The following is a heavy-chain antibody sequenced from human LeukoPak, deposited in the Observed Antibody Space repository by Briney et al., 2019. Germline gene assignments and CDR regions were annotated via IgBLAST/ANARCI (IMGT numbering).Heavy chain of an antibody. V-gene: IGHV3-30*04. CDR3: ARSFSGSYPDFDY. D-gene: IGHD1-26*01. J-gene: IGHJ4*02. CDR2: ISYDGGNT. Sequence: PGRSLRLSCAASGFIFRSYAMHWVRQAPGKGLEWVTLISYDGGNTYYADSVKGRFTISRDNSKNTLYLQMNSLRVEDTAVYYCARSFSGSYPDFDYWGQGALVTVSS. CDR1: GFIFRSYA.